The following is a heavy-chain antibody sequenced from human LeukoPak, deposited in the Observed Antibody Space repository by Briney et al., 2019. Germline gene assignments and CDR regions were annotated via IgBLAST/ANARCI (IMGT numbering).Heavy chain of an antibody. D-gene: IGHD3-22*01. CDR3: ARITGNYYEIDY. Sequence: GRSLRLSCAASGFTFRSHGMHWVCQAPGKGLEWAAVIWYDGSKEYYADSVKGRFTVSRDNSKNTLYLQMNSLRADDTAVYYCARITGNYYEIDYWGQGTLVTVSS. V-gene: IGHV3-33*01. CDR1: GFTFRSHG. CDR2: IWYDGSKE. J-gene: IGHJ4*02.